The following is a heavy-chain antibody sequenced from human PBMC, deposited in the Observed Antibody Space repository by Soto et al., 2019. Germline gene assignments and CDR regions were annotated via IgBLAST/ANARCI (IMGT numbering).Heavy chain of an antibody. J-gene: IGHJ4*02. CDR2: INPSGGST. D-gene: IGHD1-26*01. CDR1: GYTFSDYY. Sequence: ASVKVSCKASGYTFSDYYLHWVRQAPGQGLEWIGTINPSGGSTTYAQSFQGRVTMTRDTSTSTVYMNLSSLRSEDTALYYCARASPRGTYFFSYWGQGTLVTVSS. V-gene: IGHV1-46*01. CDR3: ARASPRGTYFFSY.